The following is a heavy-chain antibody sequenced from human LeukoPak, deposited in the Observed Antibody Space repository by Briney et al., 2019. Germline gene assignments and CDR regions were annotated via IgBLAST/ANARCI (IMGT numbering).Heavy chain of an antibody. CDR2: ISSSSSTI. CDR1: GFTFSSYS. V-gene: IGHV3-48*04. CDR3: ARDLFSESH. D-gene: IGHD1-26*01. J-gene: IGHJ4*02. Sequence: GGSLRLSCAAPGFTFSSYSMNWVRQAPGKGLEWVSYISSSSSTIYYADSVKGRFTISRDNAKNSLYLQMNSLRAEDTAVYYCARDLFSESHWGQGTLVTVSS.